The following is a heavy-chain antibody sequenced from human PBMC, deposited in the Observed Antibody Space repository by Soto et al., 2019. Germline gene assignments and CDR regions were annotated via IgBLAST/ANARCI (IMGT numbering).Heavy chain of an antibody. CDR3: ARGSDIVLVPANMNYYYYGMDV. D-gene: IGHD2-2*01. CDR2: ISYDGSNK. Sequence: QVQLVESGGGVVQPGRSLRLSCAASGFTFSSYGMHWVRQAPGKGLEWVAVISYDGSNKYYADSVKGRFTISRDNSKNTLYLQLNSLRAEDTAVYYCARGSDIVLVPANMNYYYYGMDVWGQGTMVTVSS. V-gene: IGHV3-30*03. CDR1: GFTFSSYG. J-gene: IGHJ6*02.